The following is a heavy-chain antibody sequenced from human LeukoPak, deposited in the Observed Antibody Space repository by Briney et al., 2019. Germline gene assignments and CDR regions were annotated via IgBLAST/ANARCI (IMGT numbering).Heavy chain of an antibody. D-gene: IGHD3-3*01. J-gene: IGHJ4*02. Sequence: GGSLRLSCAASGFTFSSYGMHWVRQAPGKGLEWVAVISYDGSNKYYADSVKGRFTISRDNSKNTLYLQMNSLRAEDTAVYYCARTTASKYYDFWSGYYNGVRDGYFDYWGQGTLVTVSS. CDR1: GFTFSSYG. V-gene: IGHV3-30*03. CDR2: ISYDGSNK. CDR3: ARTTASKYYDFWSGYYNGVRDGYFDY.